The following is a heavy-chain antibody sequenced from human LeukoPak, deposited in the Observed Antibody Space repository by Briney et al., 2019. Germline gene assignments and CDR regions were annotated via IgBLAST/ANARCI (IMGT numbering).Heavy chain of an antibody. Sequence: ASVKVSCKASGGTFSSYAISWVRQAPGQGLEWMGGIIPNFGTANYAQKFQGRVTITTDESTSTAYMELSSLRSEDTAVYYCARGFGYSYGMGGYWGQGTLVTVSS. CDR2: IIPNFGTA. V-gene: IGHV1-69*05. J-gene: IGHJ4*02. CDR3: ARGFGYSYGMGGY. D-gene: IGHD5-18*01. CDR1: GGTFSSYA.